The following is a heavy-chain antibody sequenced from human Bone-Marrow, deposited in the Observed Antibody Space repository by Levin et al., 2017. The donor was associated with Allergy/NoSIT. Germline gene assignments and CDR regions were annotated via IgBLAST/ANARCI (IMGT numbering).Heavy chain of an antibody. V-gene: IGHV3-23*01. CDR1: GFTFSSSA. CDR3: AKDGCRADTAMGGWGHYCDGMDG. CDR2: ISGSGGST. D-gene: IGHD5-18*01. J-gene: IGHJ6*02. Sequence: LSLTCAASGFTFSSSAMSWVRPAPGKGLEWVSAISGSGGSTNYADSVKGRFTISRDNSKNTLYLQMNSLRAEDTAVYFCAKDGCRADTAMGGWGHYCDGMDGWGQGTTVTVSS.